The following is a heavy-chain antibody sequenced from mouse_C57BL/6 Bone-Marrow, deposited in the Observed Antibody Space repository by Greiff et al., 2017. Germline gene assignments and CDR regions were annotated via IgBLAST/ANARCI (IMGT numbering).Heavy chain of an antibody. CDR1: GFTFSSYA. V-gene: IGHV5-4*01. CDR3: ARGYGNYVHWYFDV. J-gene: IGHJ1*03. D-gene: IGHD2-1*01. Sequence: EVQGVESGGGLVKPGGSLKLSCAASGFTFSSYAMSWVRQTPEKRLEWVATISDGGSYTYYPDNVKGRFTISRDNAKNNLYLQMSHLKSEDTAMYYCARGYGNYVHWYFDVWGTGTTVTVSS. CDR2: ISDGGSYT.